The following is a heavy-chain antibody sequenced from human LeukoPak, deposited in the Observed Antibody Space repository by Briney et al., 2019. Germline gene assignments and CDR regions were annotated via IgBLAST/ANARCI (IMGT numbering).Heavy chain of an antibody. CDR3: ARAINCGGDCFDAFDI. D-gene: IGHD2-21*02. J-gene: IGHJ3*02. V-gene: IGHV4-34*01. CDR1: GGSISSYY. CDR2: INHSGST. Sequence: PSETLSLTCTVSGGSISSYYWSWIRQPPGKGLEWIGEINHSGSTNYDPSLKSRVTISVDTSKNQFSLKLSSATAADTAVYYCARAINCGGDCFDAFDIWGQGTMVTVSS.